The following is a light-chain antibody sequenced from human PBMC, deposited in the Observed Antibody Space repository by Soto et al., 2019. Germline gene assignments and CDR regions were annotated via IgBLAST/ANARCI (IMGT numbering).Light chain of an antibody. CDR1: SSNIGSKS. J-gene: IGLJ2*01. CDR2: SNN. V-gene: IGLV1-44*01. Sequence: QSVLTQPPSVPGPPPQRVNMSCSGSSSNIGSKSVSWYQHLPQTAPKLLIYSNNQRPSGVPGRFSGSKSGTSASLAISGLQSDDETQYYCAAWDDSLNVLVFGGGTKLTVL. CDR3: AAWDDSLNVLV.